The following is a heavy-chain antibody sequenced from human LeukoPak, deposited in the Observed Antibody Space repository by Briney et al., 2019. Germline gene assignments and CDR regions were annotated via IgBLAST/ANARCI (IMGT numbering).Heavy chain of an antibody. CDR2: IYHSGST. CDR3: ARDPTDYYDSSGYP. J-gene: IGHJ3*01. V-gene: IGHV4-38-2*02. D-gene: IGHD3-22*01. CDR1: GYSISSGYY. Sequence: SETLSLTCTVSGYSISSGYYWGWIRQPPGKGLEWIGTIYHSGSTYYNPSLKSRLTISVDTSKNQFSLRLSSVTAADTAVFYCARDPTDYYDSSGYPWGQGTMVTVSS.